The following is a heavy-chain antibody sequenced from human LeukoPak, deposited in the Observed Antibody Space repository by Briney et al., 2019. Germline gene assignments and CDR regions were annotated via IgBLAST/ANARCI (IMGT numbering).Heavy chain of an antibody. J-gene: IGHJ4*02. CDR3: YVDTAMEPYFDY. D-gene: IGHD5-18*01. CDR2: ISGSGGST. V-gene: IGHV3-23*01. CDR1: GFTFSSYA. Sequence: GGSLRLSCAASGFTFSSYAMSWVRQAPGKGLEWVSAISGSGGSTYYADSVKGRFTISRDNSKNTLYLQMNSLRAEDMAVYYCYVDTAMEPYFDYWGQGTLVTVSS.